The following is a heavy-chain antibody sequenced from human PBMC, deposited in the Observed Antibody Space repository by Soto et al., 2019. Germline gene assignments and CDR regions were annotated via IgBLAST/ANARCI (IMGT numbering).Heavy chain of an antibody. CDR3: AGHYGSGSYYNDPPYYYYYGMDV. J-gene: IGHJ6*02. V-gene: IGHV1-69*13. D-gene: IGHD3-10*01. CDR2: IIPIFGTA. Sequence: SVKVSCKASGGTFSSYAISWVRQAPGQGLEWMGGIIPIFGTANYAQKFQGRVTITADESTSTAYMELSSLRSEDTAVYYCAGHYGSGSYYNDPPYYYYYGMDVWGQGTTVTVSS. CDR1: GGTFSSYA.